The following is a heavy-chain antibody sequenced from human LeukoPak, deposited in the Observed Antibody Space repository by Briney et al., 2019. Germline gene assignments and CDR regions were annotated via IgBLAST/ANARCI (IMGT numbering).Heavy chain of an antibody. CDR2: ISGDGGVTT. J-gene: IGHJ1*01. D-gene: IGHD3-10*02. CDR3: AKDQGCSECAEYFQH. V-gene: IGHV3-23*01. Sequence: GGSLTLSCAASGFSFYNFAMSWVRQAPGRGLEWVSVISGDGGVTTKYAASVKGRFTISRDNSKNTLYLQMNSLRAEDTAVYYCAKDQGCSECAEYFQHWGQGTLVTVSS. CDR1: GFSFYNFA.